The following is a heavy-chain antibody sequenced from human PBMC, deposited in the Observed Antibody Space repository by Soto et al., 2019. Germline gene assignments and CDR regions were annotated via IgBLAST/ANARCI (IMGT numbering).Heavy chain of an antibody. CDR3: ARGIAVAGDFDY. CDR1: GGSISSYY. D-gene: IGHD6-19*01. CDR2: IYYSGST. Sequence: SETLSLTCTVSGGSISSYYWSWIRQPPGKGLEWIGYIYYSGSTNYNPSLKSRVTISVDTSKNQFSLKLSSVTAADTAVYYCARGIAVAGDFDYWGQGTLVTVSS. V-gene: IGHV4-59*01. J-gene: IGHJ4*02.